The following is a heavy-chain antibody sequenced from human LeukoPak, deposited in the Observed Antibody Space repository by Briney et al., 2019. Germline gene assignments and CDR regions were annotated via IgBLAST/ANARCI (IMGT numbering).Heavy chain of an antibody. Sequence: SETLSLTCTVSGGSISSYYWSWIRQPAGKGLEWIGRIYTSGSTNYNPSLKSRVTMSVDTSKNQFSLKLSSVTAADTAEYYCARDCGLSGSGSYYTNWFDLWGQGTLVSVSS. CDR2: IYTSGST. D-gene: IGHD3-10*01. V-gene: IGHV4-4*07. J-gene: IGHJ5*02. CDR1: GGSISSYY. CDR3: ARDCGLSGSGSYYTNWFDL.